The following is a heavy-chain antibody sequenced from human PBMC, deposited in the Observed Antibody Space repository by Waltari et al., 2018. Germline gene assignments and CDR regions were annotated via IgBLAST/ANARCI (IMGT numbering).Heavy chain of an antibody. CDR1: GIIVSRHS. CDR3: ARGLGPTLAYYFDY. CDR2: IYSSGEA. D-gene: IGHD3-10*01. J-gene: IGHJ4*02. V-gene: IGHV3-66*02. Sequence: EVQLVESGGGLVQPGGSLRLSGAASGIIVSRHSMSWVRQAPGKGLEWVSVIYSSGEAYYADSLKGRFTISWDNSKNTVNLQMNTLSAEDTAVYYCARGLGPTLAYYFDYWGRGTLVTVSS.